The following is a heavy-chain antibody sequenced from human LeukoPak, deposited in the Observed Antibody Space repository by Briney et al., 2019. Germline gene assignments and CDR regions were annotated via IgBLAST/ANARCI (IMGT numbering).Heavy chain of an antibody. CDR1: GFTFSSYW. V-gene: IGHV3-7*05. D-gene: IGHD3-10*01. CDR2: IKQDGSEK. Sequence: GGSLRLSCAASGFTFSSYWMSWVRQAAGKGLEWVANIKQDGSEKYYVDSVKGRFTISRDNAKNSLYLQMNSLRAEDTAVYYCARGDLYGSGSPEFYFDCWGQGTLVTVSS. J-gene: IGHJ4*02. CDR3: ARGDLYGSGSPEFYFDC.